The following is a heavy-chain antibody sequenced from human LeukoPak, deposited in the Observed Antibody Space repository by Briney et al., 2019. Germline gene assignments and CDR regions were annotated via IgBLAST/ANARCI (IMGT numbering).Heavy chain of an antibody. D-gene: IGHD3-10*01. J-gene: IGHJ3*02. Sequence: GGSLRLSCAASGFTFSSYGMSWVRQAPGKGLEWVSAISGSGGSTYYADSVKGRFTISRDNSKNTLYLQMNSLRAEDTAVYYCAKDVWFGELLHAFDIWGQGTMVTVSS. CDR3: AKDVWFGELLHAFDI. V-gene: IGHV3-23*01. CDR2: ISGSGGST. CDR1: GFTFSSYG.